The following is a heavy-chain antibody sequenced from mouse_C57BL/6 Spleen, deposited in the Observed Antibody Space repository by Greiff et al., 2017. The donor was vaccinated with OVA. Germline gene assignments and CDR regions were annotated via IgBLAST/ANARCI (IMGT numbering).Heavy chain of an antibody. CDR1: GFNIKDYY. CDR3: ARGDGYDVDY. D-gene: IGHD2-2*01. V-gene: IGHV14-2*01. CDR2: IDPEDGET. J-gene: IGHJ2*01. Sequence: VQLQQSGAELVKPGASVKLSCTASGFNIKDYYMHWVKQRTEQGLEWIGRIDPEDGETKYAPKFQDKATITADTSSNTAYLQLSSLTSEDTAVYYCARGDGYDVDYWGQGTTLTVSS.